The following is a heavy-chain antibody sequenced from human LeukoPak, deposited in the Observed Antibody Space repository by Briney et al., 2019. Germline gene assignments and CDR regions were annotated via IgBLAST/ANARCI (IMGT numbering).Heavy chain of an antibody. V-gene: IGHV4-30-4*01. J-gene: IGHJ5*02. CDR3: ARVVVVAATPSWFDP. D-gene: IGHD2-15*01. Sequence: SETLSLTCTVSGGSISSGDYYWSWIRQPPGTGLEWIGYIYYSGSTYYNPSLKSRVTISVDTSKNQFSLKLSSVTAADTAMYYCARVVVVAATPSWFDPWGQGTLVTVSS. CDR1: GGSISSGDYY. CDR2: IYYSGST.